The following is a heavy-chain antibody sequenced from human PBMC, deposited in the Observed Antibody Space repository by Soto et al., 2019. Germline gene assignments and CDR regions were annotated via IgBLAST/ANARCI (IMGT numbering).Heavy chain of an antibody. J-gene: IGHJ6*02. CDR2: ISYDGSNK. CDR3: AKDWGGYCSGGSCYDYYYGMDV. Sequence: GGSLRLSCAASGFTFSSYGMHWVRQAPGKGLEWVAVISYDGSNKYYADSVKGRFTISRDNSKNTLYLQMNSLRAEDTAVYYCAKDWGGYCSGGSCYDYYYGMDVWGQGTTVTVSS. CDR1: GFTFSSYG. D-gene: IGHD2-15*01. V-gene: IGHV3-30*18.